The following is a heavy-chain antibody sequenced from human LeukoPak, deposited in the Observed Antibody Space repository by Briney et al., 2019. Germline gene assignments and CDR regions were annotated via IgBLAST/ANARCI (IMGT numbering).Heavy chain of an antibody. J-gene: IGHJ4*02. D-gene: IGHD2-2*01. CDR2: IRSKAYGGTT. CDR3: AKEVVPAAPFDY. Sequence: GGSLRLSCTASGFAFGDYAMSWVRQAPGKGLEWVGFIRSKAYGGTTEYAASVKGRFTISRDDSKSIAYLQMNSLKTEDTAVYYCAKEVVPAAPFDYWGQGTLVTVSS. CDR1: GFAFGDYA. V-gene: IGHV3-49*04.